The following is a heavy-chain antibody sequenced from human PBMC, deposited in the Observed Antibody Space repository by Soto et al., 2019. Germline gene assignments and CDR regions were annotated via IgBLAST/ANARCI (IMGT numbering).Heavy chain of an antibody. J-gene: IGHJ4*02. Sequence: SQPLCLTWFVSGGSIGSHNYCWGWIRQPPGKGLEWIGSMSYSRSTYYNPTLQSRVTISVDTSKNQFSLKLTSVTAADTAVYYCVSDVRPTNGVGGYFDYWGQGPLVPVSS. CDR2: MSYSRST. D-gene: IGHD1-26*01. V-gene: IGHV4-39*01. CDR1: GGSIGSHNYC. CDR3: VSDVRPTNGVGGYFDY.